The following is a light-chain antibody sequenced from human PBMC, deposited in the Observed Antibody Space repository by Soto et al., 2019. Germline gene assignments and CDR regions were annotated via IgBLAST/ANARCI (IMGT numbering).Light chain of an antibody. CDR2: GAS. V-gene: IGKV3-20*01. CDR1: QSVSKNY. CDR3: QQYGSSGT. Sequence: EIVLTQSPGTLSLSPGERATLSCGASQSVSKNYLAWYQQKPCQAPRLLIYGASNRATGIPDRLSGSGSGTEFTLTISRLEPEDFAVYYCQQYGSSGTFGHGTKVDIK. J-gene: IGKJ1*01.